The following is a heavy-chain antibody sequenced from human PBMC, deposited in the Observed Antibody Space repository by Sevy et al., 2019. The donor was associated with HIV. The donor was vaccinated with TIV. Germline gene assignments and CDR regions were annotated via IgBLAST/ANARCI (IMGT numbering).Heavy chain of an antibody. CDR3: AKDGVVVVPAAPGLGYYYGMDV. J-gene: IGHJ6*02. Sequence: GGSLRLSCAASGFTFNYYGMYWVRQAPGKGLEWVSFIRYDGSNKDYADSVKGRFTISRDNSKNTVYVQMNSLRGEDTAVYHCAKDGVVVVPAAPGLGYYYGMDVWGQGTTVTVSS. V-gene: IGHV3-30*02. CDR2: IRYDGSNK. CDR1: GFTFNYYG. D-gene: IGHD2-2*01.